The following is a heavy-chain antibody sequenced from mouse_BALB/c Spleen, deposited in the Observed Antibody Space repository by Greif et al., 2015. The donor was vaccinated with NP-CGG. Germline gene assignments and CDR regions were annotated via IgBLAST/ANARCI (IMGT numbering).Heavy chain of an antibody. CDR3: ERDPGFAY. Sequence: EVKLMESGGGLVQPGGSLRLSCATSGFTFTDYYMSWVRQPPGKALEWLGFIRNKANGYTTEYSASVKGRFTISRDNSQSILYLQMNTLRAEDIATYYCERDPGFAYWGQGTLVTVSA. CDR1: GFTFTDYY. J-gene: IGHJ3*01. CDR2: IRNKANGYTT. V-gene: IGHV7-3*02.